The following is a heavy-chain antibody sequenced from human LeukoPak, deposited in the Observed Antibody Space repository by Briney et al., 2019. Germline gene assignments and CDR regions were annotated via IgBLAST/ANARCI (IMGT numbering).Heavy chain of an antibody. D-gene: IGHD3-9*01. J-gene: IGHJ4*02. CDR1: GFIFSNYA. Sequence: GGSLRLSCAASGFIFSNYAMSWVRQAPGKGLEWVSGISGSGDNTYYADSVKGQFTISRDNSKNTLYLQMNSLRAEDTAVYYCAKLGKYYAILTAYFDYWGQGTLVTVSS. CDR2: ISGSGDNT. V-gene: IGHV3-23*01. CDR3: AKLGKYYAILTAYFDY.